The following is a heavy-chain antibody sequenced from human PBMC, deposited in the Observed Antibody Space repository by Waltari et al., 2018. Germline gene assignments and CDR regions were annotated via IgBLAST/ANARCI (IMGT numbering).Heavy chain of an antibody. CDR2: FDPEDGET. V-gene: IGHV1-24*01. J-gene: IGHJ6*02. D-gene: IGHD4-17*01. CDR1: GYTLTELS. CDR3: ATRSTGGYYGMDV. Sequence: QVQLVQSGAEVKKPGASVKVSCKVSGYTLTELSMHWVRQAPGKGLEWMGGFDPEDGETTNAPKFQDRVPMTEDTSTDTASMELSSLRSEDTAVYYCATRSTGGYYGMDVWGQGTTVTVSS.